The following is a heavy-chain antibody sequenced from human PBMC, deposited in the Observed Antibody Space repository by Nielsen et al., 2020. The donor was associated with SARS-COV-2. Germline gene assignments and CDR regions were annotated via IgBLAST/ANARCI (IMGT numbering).Heavy chain of an antibody. J-gene: IGHJ3*02. D-gene: IGHD3-3*01. CDR3: AIIWSGYTDAFDI. CDR1: GFTVRSYS. CDR2: ISSSSSYI. Sequence: GESLKISCAACGFTVRSYSMKWGRQAPGKGREWGSSISSSSSYIYYADSVKGRFTISRDNAKNSLYLQMNSLRAEDTAVYYCAIIWSGYTDAFDIWGQGTMVTVSS. V-gene: IGHV3-21*01.